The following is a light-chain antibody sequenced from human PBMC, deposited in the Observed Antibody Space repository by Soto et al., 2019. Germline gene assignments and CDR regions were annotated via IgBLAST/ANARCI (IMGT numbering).Light chain of an antibody. J-gene: IGKJ1*01. CDR2: GAS. Sequence: EIVMTQSPATLSVSPGERATLSCRASQSVSSNLAWYQQKPGQAPRLLIYGASTRATGIPARFSGSGSGTEFTLTINSLQSEDSAVYYCQQYDNWTWTFGHGTKVDTK. CDR1: QSVSSN. CDR3: QQYDNWTWT. V-gene: IGKV3-15*01.